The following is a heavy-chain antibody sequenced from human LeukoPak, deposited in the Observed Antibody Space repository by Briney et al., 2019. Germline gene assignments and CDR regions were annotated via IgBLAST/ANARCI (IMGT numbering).Heavy chain of an antibody. J-gene: IGHJ4*02. V-gene: IGHV4-59*01. Sequence: SETLSLTCTVSGGSISSYYWSWIRQPPGKGLEWIGYIYYSGSTNYNPSLKSRVTISVDTSKNQFSLKLSSVTAANTAVYYCARGQHGVAAAPFDYWGQGTLVTVSS. D-gene: IGHD6-13*01. CDR3: ARGQHGVAAAPFDY. CDR2: IYYSGST. CDR1: GGSISSYY.